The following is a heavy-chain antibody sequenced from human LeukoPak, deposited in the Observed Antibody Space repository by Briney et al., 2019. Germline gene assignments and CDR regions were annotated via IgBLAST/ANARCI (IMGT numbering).Heavy chain of an antibody. V-gene: IGHV4-39*07. CDR3: ARERTSVVWLRYYYYMDV. Sequence: PSETLSLTCTVSGGSISSSSYYWGWIRQPPGKGLEWIGSIYYSGSTYYNPSLKSRVTISVDTSKNQFSLKLSSVTAADTDVYYCARERTSVVWLRYYYYMDVWGKGTTVTVSS. CDR2: IYYSGST. J-gene: IGHJ6*03. D-gene: IGHD5-18*01. CDR1: GGSISSSSYY.